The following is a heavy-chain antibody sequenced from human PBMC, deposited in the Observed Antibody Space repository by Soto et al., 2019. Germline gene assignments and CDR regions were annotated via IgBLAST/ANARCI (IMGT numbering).Heavy chain of an antibody. D-gene: IGHD2-2*01. CDR3: AGTDCSSTSCYNYYYYGMDV. CDR2: INPGNGDT. Sequence: ASAKVSFKTSGYSFTKYGLHWVRQAPGQRLEWMGWINPGNGDTKYSQKFQGRVTITRDTSATTAYMELSSLRSEDSAVFYCAGTDCSSTSCYNYYYYGMDVWGQGTTVTVSS. CDR1: GYSFTKYG. V-gene: IGHV1-3*01. J-gene: IGHJ6*02.